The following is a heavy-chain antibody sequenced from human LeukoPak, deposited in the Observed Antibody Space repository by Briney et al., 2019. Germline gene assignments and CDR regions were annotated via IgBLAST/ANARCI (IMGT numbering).Heavy chain of an antibody. Sequence: TGGSLRLSCVGSGFTSSDYYMSWIRQAPGKGLEWVSYISSGSSYTNYADSVKGRFTISRDNSRNTLFLQMNNLRAEDTAVYHCACSTAGDYIKYGMDVWGQGTTVTVSS. CDR1: GFTSSDYY. D-gene: IGHD4-11*01. CDR2: ISSGSSYT. CDR3: ACSTAGDYIKYGMDV. J-gene: IGHJ6*02. V-gene: IGHV3-11*06.